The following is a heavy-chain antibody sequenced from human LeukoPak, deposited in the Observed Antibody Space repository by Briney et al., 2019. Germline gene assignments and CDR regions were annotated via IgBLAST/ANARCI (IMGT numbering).Heavy chain of an antibody. J-gene: IGHJ4*02. CDR2: IYTSGTI. CDR3: ARLSGYDWESFYDY. CDR1: GGSISGYY. D-gene: IGHD5-12*01. Sequence: SETLSLTCTVSGGSISGYYWSWIRQPAGTALEWIGRIYTSGTITYNPSLKSRVTMSVDTSKNQFSLKLSSVTAADTAVYYCARLSGYDWESFYDYWGQGTLVTVSS. V-gene: IGHV4-4*07.